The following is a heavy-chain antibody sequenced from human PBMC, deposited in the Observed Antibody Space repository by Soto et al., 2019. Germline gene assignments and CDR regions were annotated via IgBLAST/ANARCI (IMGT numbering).Heavy chain of an antibody. V-gene: IGHV3-23*01. CDR1: GFTFSSYA. J-gene: IGHJ5*02. CDR3: ASGRGVYYYVSSGYQHDKWLDP. CDR2: ISGSGGST. D-gene: IGHD3-22*01. Sequence: PGGSLRLSCAASGFTFSSYAMSWVRQAPGKGLEWVSAISGSGGSTYYADSVKGRFTISRDNSKNTLYLQMNSLRAEDTAVYYCASGRGVYYYVSSGYQHDKWLDPWSEGTVATVAS.